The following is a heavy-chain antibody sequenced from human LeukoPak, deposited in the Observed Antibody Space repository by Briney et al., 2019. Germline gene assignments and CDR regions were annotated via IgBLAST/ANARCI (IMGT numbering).Heavy chain of an antibody. D-gene: IGHD4-17*01. CDR2: INTNTGNP. CDR3: ARVHGDYNDPFDY. V-gene: IGHV7-4-1*02. J-gene: IGHJ4*02. CDR1: GYTFTSYA. Sequence: ASVNVSCKASGYTFTSYAMNWVRQAPGQGLEWMGWINTNTGNPAFAQGFTGRFVSSLDASVSTAYLQISSLKAEDTAVYYCARVHGDYNDPFDYWGQGTLVTVSS.